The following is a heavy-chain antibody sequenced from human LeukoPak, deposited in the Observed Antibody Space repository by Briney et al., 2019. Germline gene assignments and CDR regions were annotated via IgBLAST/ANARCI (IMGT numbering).Heavy chain of an antibody. V-gene: IGHV1-2*02. CDR3: ARDGWEIAVAGKDIFGYYYYYMDV. CDR1: GYTFTSYG. D-gene: IGHD6-19*01. Sequence: ASVKVSCKASGYTFTSYGISWVRQAPGQGLEWMGWINPNSGGTNYAQKFQGRVTMTRDTSISTAYMELSRLRSDDTAVYYCARDGWEIAVAGKDIFGYYYYYMDVWGKGTTVTVSS. J-gene: IGHJ6*03. CDR2: INPNSGGT.